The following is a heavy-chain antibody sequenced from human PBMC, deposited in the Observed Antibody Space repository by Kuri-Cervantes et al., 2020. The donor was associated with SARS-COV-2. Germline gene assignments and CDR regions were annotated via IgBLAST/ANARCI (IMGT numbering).Heavy chain of an antibody. D-gene: IGHD6-6*01. J-gene: IGHJ4*02. Sequence: VKVSCKASGYTFTGYYMHWVRQAPGQGLEWMGWINPNSGGTNYAQKFQGRVTMTRDTSISTAYMELSGLRSDDTAVYYCARGLGYSSSSHRGGSFDYWGQGTLVTVSS. CDR3: ARGLGYSSSSHRGGSFDY. CDR2: INPNSGGT. V-gene: IGHV1-2*02. CDR1: GYTFTGYY.